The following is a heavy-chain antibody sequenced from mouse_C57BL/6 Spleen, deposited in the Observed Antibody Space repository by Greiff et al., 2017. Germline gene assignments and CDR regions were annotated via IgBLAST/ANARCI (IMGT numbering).Heavy chain of an antibody. V-gene: IGHV1-42*01. Sequence: VQLQQSGPELVKPGASVKISCKASGYSFTGYYMNWVKQSPEKSLEWIGEINPSTGGTTYNQKFKAKATLTVDKSSSTAYMQLKSLTSEDSAVYYCARSGDYGAGAYYFDYWGQGTTLTVSS. CDR3: ARSGDYGAGAYYFDY. CDR2: INPSTGGT. J-gene: IGHJ2*01. CDR1: GYSFTGYY. D-gene: IGHD2-4*01.